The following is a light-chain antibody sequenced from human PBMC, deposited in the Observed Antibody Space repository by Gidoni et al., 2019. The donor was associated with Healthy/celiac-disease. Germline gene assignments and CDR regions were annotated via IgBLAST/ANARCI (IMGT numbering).Light chain of an antibody. CDR3: QQYKNWPT. V-gene: IGKV3-15*01. Sequence: LMPQSPDTLSVSPGERATLSCRASQSVSSNLAWYQQKPGQAPRRLSYGAATRASGIPDRFRGSGYGKEFTRTISSQQYEEFAVDYCQQYKNWPTFGEXTKVEIK. CDR1: QSVSSN. CDR2: GAA. J-gene: IGKJ1*01.